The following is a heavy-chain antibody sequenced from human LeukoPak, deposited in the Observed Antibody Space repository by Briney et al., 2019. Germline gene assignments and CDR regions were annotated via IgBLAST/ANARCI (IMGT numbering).Heavy chain of an antibody. J-gene: IGHJ4*02. Sequence: PGRSLRLSCTASGFTFGDYAMSWVRQAPGKGRERVGVIRSKDYGGTTEYAASVKGKFTISRDDSKSIAYLQMNSLTTEDTAVYYCIRVWGGYDLFDYWGQGTLVTVSS. CDR2: IRSKDYGGTT. CDR1: GFTFGDYA. V-gene: IGHV3-49*04. CDR3: IRVWGGYDLFDY. D-gene: IGHD5-12*01.